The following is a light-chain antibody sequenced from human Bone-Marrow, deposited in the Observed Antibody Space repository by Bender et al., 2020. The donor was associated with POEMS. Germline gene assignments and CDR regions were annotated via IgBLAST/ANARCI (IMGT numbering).Light chain of an antibody. Sequence: QSVLTQPPSASGTPGQSVTISCSGTSSNFGNNAANWYQHVPGTAPKLLIYSNKQRPSGDSDQFSASTSGPSASLAISGLHSDDEADYYCSSWDDSLNGWVFGGGTKLSV. CDR3: SSWDDSLNGWV. J-gene: IGLJ3*02. CDR2: SNK. V-gene: IGLV1-44*01. CDR1: SSNFGNNA.